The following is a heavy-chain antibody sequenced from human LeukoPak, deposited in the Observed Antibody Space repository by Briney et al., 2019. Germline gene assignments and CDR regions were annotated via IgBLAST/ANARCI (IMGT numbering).Heavy chain of an antibody. D-gene: IGHD6-19*01. CDR2: IGTAGDT. Sequence: GGSLRLSCAASGFILSNYDMHWVRQRPGKGLEWVSTIGTAGDTYYADSVEGRFTISRESAMTSLSLQMNPLRGGDTAHYYCAREYVLAVAGTNYYHGMDVWGQGTAVTVYS. V-gene: IGHV3-13*01. CDR1: GFILSNYD. J-gene: IGHJ6*02. CDR3: AREYVLAVAGTNYYHGMDV.